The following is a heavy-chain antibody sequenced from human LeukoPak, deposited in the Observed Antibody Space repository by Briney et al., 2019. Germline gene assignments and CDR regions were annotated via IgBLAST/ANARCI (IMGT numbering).Heavy chain of an antibody. D-gene: IGHD1-1*01. CDR2: INHGGST. Sequence: SETLSLTCAVYGGSFSGYYWSWIRQPPGKGLEWIGEINHGGSTNYNPSLKSRVTISVDTSKNQFSLTLSSATAADTAVYYCARDDPYYFDYWGQGTLVTVSA. V-gene: IGHV4-34*01. CDR3: ARDDPYYFDY. CDR1: GGSFSGYY. J-gene: IGHJ4*02.